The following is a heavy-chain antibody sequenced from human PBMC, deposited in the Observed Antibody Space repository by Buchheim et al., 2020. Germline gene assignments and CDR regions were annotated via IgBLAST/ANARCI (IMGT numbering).Heavy chain of an antibody. V-gene: IGHV4-4*02. J-gene: IGHJ4*02. CDR2: IYHSGST. CDR1: GGSISSSNW. Sequence: QVQLQESGPGLVKPSGTLSLTCAVSGGSISSSNWWSWVRQPPGKGLEWIGEIYHSGSTNYNPSLKSRVTLSVDKSKNPFSLKLSSVTAADTAVYYCARAGETRRYCSGGSCKPLGYWGQGTL. D-gene: IGHD2-15*01. CDR3: ARAGETRRYCSGGSCKPLGY.